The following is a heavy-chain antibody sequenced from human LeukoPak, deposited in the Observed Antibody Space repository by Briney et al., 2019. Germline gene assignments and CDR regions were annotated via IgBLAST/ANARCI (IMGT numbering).Heavy chain of an antibody. CDR3: TTHAQDPDIVVVPAATPFDY. Sequence: PGGSLRLSCAASGFTFSNAWMSWVRQAPGKGLEWVGRIKSKTDGGTTDYAAPVKGRFTISRDDSKNTLDLQMNSLKTEDTAVYYCTTHAQDPDIVVVPAATPFDYWGQGTLVTVSS. J-gene: IGHJ4*02. CDR2: IKSKTDGGTT. D-gene: IGHD2-2*01. V-gene: IGHV3-15*01. CDR1: GFTFSNAW.